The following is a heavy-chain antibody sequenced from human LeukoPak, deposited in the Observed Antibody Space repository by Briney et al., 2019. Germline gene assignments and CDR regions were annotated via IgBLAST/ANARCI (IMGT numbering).Heavy chain of an antibody. V-gene: IGHV3-30*02. J-gene: IGHJ4*02. CDR2: IRYDGSNK. Sequence: GGSLRLSCAASGFTFSSYGMHWVRQAPGKGLEWVAFIRYDGSNKYYADSVKGRFTISRDNSKNTLYLQMNSLRAEDTAVYYCAKGKRDIVGVVAATLPYWGQGTLVTVSS. D-gene: IGHD2-15*01. CDR1: GFTFSSYG. CDR3: AKGKRDIVGVVAATLPY.